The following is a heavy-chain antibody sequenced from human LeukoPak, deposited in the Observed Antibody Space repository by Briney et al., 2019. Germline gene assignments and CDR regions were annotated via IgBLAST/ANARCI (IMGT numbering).Heavy chain of an antibody. V-gene: IGHV3-11*01. J-gene: IGHJ3*02. CDR1: GFTFSDYY. CDR3: ARVTMPPSDAFDI. CDR2: ISSSGSTI. D-gene: IGHD4/OR15-4a*01. Sequence: GGSLRLSCAASGFTFSDYYMSWIRQAPGKGLEWVSYISSSGSTIYYADSVKGRFTISRDNAKNPLYLQMNSLRAEDTAVYYCARVTMPPSDAFDIWGQGTMVTVSS.